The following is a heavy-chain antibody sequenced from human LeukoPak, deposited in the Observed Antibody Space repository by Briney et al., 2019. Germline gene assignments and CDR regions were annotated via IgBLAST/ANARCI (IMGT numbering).Heavy chain of an antibody. J-gene: IGHJ4*02. Sequence: SETLSLTCTVSGGSISSGDYYRSWIRQPPGKGLEWIGYIYYSGSTYYNPSLKSRVTISVDTSKNQFSLKLSSVTAADTAVYYCARGNDYVWGSYSFDYWGQGTLVTVSS. CDR3: ARGNDYVWGSYSFDY. CDR2: IYYSGST. D-gene: IGHD3-16*01. CDR1: GGSISSGDYY. V-gene: IGHV4-30-4*01.